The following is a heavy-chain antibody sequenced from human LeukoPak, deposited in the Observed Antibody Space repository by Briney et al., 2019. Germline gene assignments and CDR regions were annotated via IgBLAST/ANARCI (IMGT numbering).Heavy chain of an antibody. D-gene: IGHD3-22*01. CDR2: IYYSWST. CDR1: GGSISSYY. V-gene: IGHV4-59*01. Sequence: SETLSLTCTVSGGSISSYYWSWIRQPPGEGLEWSGYIYYSWSTNYNPSLKRRVTISVDTSKNQFSLKLSSVTAADPAVYYCARLYYYDSSGYWNGVDFEYWGQGHLVTVSS. CDR3: ARLYYYDSSGYWNGVDFEY. J-gene: IGHJ4*02.